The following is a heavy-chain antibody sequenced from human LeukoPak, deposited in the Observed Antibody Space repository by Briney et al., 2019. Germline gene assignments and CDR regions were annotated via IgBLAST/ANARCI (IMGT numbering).Heavy chain of an antibody. CDR2: IYYSGST. J-gene: IGHJ4*02. CDR3: AVDLTVTEY. D-gene: IGHD4-17*01. CDR1: GGSISSSSYY. Sequence: PSETLSLTCTVSGGSISSSSYYWGWIRQPPGKGLEWIGSIYYSGSTYYNPSLKSRVTISVDTSKNQFSLKLSSVTAADTAVYYCAVDLTVTEYWGQGTLVTVSS. V-gene: IGHV4-39*07.